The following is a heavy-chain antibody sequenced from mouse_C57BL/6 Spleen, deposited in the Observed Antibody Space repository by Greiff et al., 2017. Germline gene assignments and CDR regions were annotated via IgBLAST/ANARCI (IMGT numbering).Heavy chain of an antibody. V-gene: IGHV14-4*01. Sequence: EVKLQESGAELVRPGASVKLSCTASGFNIKDDYMHWVKQRPEQGLEWIGWIDPENGDTEYASKFQGKATIPADTSSNTAYLQLSSLTSEDTAVYNCTTCPEYDGSLDYWGQGTTLKVSS. J-gene: IGHJ2*01. CDR2: IDPENGDT. CDR1: GFNIKDDY. CDR3: TTCPEYDGSLDY. D-gene: IGHD1-1*01.